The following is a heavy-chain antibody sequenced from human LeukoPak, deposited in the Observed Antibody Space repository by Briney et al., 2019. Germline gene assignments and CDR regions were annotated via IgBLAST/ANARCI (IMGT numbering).Heavy chain of an antibody. D-gene: IGHD1-26*01. V-gene: IGHV3-7*01. J-gene: IGHJ4*02. CDR3: ARRRGSYSDDY. CDR2: IKQDGSEK. CDR1: GFTFSSYA. Sequence: GGSLRLSCAASGFTFSSYAVSWVRQAPGKGLEWVANIKQDGSEKYYVDSVKGRFTISRDNAKNSLYLQMNSLRAEDTAVYYCARRRGSYSDDYWGQGTLVTVSS.